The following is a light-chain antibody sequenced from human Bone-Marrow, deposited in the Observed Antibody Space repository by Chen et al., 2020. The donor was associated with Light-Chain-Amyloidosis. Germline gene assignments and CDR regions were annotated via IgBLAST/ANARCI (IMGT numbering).Light chain of an antibody. V-gene: IGKV3-20*01. CDR1: QTISSNY. CDR3: QQYGTSPLT. J-gene: IGKJ4*01. CDR2: GSS. Sequence: EIVLTQSPGTLSLSPGEGANLSCRASQTISSNYLTWYQQKFGQAPRLLIYGSSSRATGIPDRFTGSVSGTDFTLTINRLEPEDFAMYYCQQYGTSPLTFCGGTKVEIK.